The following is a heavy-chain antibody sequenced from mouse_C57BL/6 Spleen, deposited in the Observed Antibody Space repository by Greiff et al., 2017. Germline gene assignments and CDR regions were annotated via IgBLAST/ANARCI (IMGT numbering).Heavy chain of an antibody. CDR3: ARGDYGDGFAY. Sequence: EVQLVESGGGLVQPGGSLSLSCAASGFTFTDYYMSWVRQPPGKALEWLGFIRNKANGYTTEYSASVKGRFTISRDNSQSILYLQMNALRAEDSATYYCARGDYGDGFAYWGQGTLVTVSA. CDR2: IRNKANGYTT. J-gene: IGHJ3*01. D-gene: IGHD2-4*01. V-gene: IGHV7-3*01. CDR1: GFTFTDYY.